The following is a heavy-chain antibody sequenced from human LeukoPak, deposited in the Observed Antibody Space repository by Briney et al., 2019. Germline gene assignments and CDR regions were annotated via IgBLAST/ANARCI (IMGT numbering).Heavy chain of an antibody. CDR1: GCSISSYY. CDR2: IYSSGST. D-gene: IGHD5-12*01. J-gene: IGHJ3*02. Sequence: SETLSLTCTVSGCSISSYYWSWIRQPPGRGLEWIGYIYSSGSTNYSPSLKSRVTISVDTSKNQFSLKLYSVTAADTAVYYCTRRHSGYGNAFEIWGPGTMVTVSS. V-gene: IGHV4-59*08. CDR3: TRRHSGYGNAFEI.